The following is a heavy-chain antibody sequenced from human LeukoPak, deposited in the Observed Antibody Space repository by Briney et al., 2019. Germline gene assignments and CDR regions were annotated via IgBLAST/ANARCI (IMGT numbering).Heavy chain of an antibody. CDR2: INPNSGGT. CDR3: ARGEFYYDFWSGYYTGAFDI. J-gene: IGHJ3*02. CDR1: GYTFTGYY. D-gene: IGHD3-3*01. Sequence: ASVKVSCKASGYTFTGYYMHWVRQAPEQGLEWMGWINPNSGGTNYAQKFQGRVTMTRDTSISTAYMELSRLRSDDTAVYYCARGEFYYDFWSGYYTGAFDIWGQGTMVTVSS. V-gene: IGHV1-2*02.